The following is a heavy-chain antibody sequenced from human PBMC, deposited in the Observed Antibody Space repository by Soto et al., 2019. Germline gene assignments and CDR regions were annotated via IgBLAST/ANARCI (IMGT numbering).Heavy chain of an antibody. D-gene: IGHD3-3*01. CDR2: ISYTRSS. J-gene: IGHJ4*02. CDR1: GRSISSVGYY. Sequence: QVQLQASRPGLVKPSQTLSLTCAVSGRSISSVGYYWSWVRLLPGKGLEWIGSISYTRSSYYNPYHGNRPSISQDTSENRFSLRLNSVTAADTAIYYCARPNDYWNGYGPFDYWGQGSLVTVSS. CDR3: ARPNDYWNGYGPFDY. V-gene: IGHV4-31*11.